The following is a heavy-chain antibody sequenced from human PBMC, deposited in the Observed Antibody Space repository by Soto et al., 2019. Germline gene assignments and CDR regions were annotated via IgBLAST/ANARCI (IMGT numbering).Heavy chain of an antibody. J-gene: IGHJ6*02. CDR3: ARVSGSYYYGMDV. CDR2: IYYSGGT. V-gene: IGHV4-59*12. Sequence: PSETLSLTCTVTGGSLSGYYWMWIRQPPGKGLEWMGYIYYSGGTNYNPSLQSRVTMSVDKSKNQFSLKLSSVTAADTAVYYCARVSGSYYYGMDVWGQGTTVTVSS. CDR1: GGSLSGYY. D-gene: IGHD1-26*01.